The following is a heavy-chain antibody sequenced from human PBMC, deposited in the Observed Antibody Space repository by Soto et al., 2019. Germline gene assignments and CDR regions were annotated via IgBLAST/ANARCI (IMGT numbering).Heavy chain of an antibody. J-gene: IGHJ6*03. V-gene: IGHV3-11*01. Sequence: GGSLRLSCAASGFTFSDYYMSWIRQAPGKGLEWVSYISSSGSTIYYANSVKGRFTISRDNAKKSLYLQMNSLRAEDTAVYYCARSLELLHSDYYYYMDVWGKGTTVTVSS. CDR3: ARSLELLHSDYYYYMDV. CDR1: GFTFSDYY. D-gene: IGHD1-7*01. CDR2: ISSSGSTI.